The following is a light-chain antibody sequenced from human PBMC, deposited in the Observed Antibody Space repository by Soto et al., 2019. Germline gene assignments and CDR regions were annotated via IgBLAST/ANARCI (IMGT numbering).Light chain of an antibody. V-gene: IGLV1-51*01. J-gene: IGLJ2*01. CDR1: SSNIGNNY. CDR2: DNN. CDR3: GTWDSSLSAPL. Sequence: QSVLTQPPSVSAAPGQKVTISCSGSSSNIGNNYVSWYQQLPGTAPKLLMYDNNQRPSGIPDRFSGSKSGTSATLGITGLQTGDEADYYCGTWDSSLSAPLFGGGTKLTVL.